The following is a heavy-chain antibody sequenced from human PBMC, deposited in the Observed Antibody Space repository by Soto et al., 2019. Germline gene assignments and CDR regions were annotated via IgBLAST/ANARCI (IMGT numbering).Heavy chain of an antibody. Sequence: EVQLVEAGGGLVQPGGSLRLSCAASGFTFSTYWMHWVRQVPGKGPEWVSRMNSDGTSTAYADTVKGRFIISRDNAKDSLHLHMISLRVDDTAVYYCARGTVRGHDLGDNWGLGSLVAVSS. CDR3: ARGTVRGHDLGDN. D-gene: IGHD2-21*02. J-gene: IGHJ4*02. CDR1: GFTFSTYW. CDR2: MNSDGTST. V-gene: IGHV3-74*01.